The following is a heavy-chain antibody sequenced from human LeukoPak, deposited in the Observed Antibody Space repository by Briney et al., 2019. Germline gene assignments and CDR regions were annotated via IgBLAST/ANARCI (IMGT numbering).Heavy chain of an antibody. CDR1: GYSFTSYW. CDR2: IYPGDSDT. Sequence: GESLKISCKGSGYSFTSYWIGWVRQMPGKGLEWMGIIYPGDSDTRYSPSFQGQVTISADKSISTAYLQWSSLKASDTAMYYCARRTSVVGTPNIWFDPWGQGTLVTVSS. CDR3: ARRTSVVGTPNIWFDP. V-gene: IGHV5-51*01. D-gene: IGHD1-26*01. J-gene: IGHJ5*02.